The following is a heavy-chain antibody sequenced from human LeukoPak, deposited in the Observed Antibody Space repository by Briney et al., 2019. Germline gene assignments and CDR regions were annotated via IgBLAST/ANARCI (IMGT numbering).Heavy chain of an antibody. V-gene: IGHV3-23*01. CDR1: GFTFSSYA. Sequence: GGSLRLSCAASGFTFSSYAMSWVRQAPGKGLEWVSAISGSGGSTYYADSVKGRFTISRDNSKNTLYLQMNSPRAEDTAVYYCAKDRRIAAAGRYDWFDPWGQGTLVTVSS. D-gene: IGHD6-13*01. CDR3: AKDRRIAAAGRYDWFDP. J-gene: IGHJ5*02. CDR2: ISGSGGST.